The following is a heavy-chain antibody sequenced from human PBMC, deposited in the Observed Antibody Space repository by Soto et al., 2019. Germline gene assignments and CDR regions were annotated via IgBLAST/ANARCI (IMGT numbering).Heavy chain of an antibody. Sequence: QVQLVQSGAEVKKPGASVKVSCKASGYTFSIYGISWVRQAPGQGLEWMGWISAYNGNTKYAQKLQGRVTVTTDTSTSRAYMELRSLRSDDXAXXXXXXXXSGGTYPWFFDLWGRGTLVTVSS. J-gene: IGHJ2*01. D-gene: IGHD1-26*01. CDR2: ISAYNGNT. CDR3: XXXXSGGTYPWFFDL. V-gene: IGHV1-18*01. CDR1: GYTFSIYG.